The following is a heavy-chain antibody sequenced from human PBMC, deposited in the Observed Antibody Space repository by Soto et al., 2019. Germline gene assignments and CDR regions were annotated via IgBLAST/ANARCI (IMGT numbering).Heavy chain of an antibody. V-gene: IGHV3-23*01. Sequence: EAQLLESGGGLVQPGGSLRLSCAASGFIFNNYAMSWVRQAPGKGLEWVSGITGYGDTTYYAESVKGRFTISRDNSKNTLYLQMSNLTAEDTAVYYCARDPLLYDSDWYPNWFGPWGQGTLVTVSS. CDR1: GFIFNNYA. D-gene: IGHD6-19*01. CDR2: ITGYGDTT. CDR3: ARDPLLYDSDWYPNWFGP. J-gene: IGHJ5*02.